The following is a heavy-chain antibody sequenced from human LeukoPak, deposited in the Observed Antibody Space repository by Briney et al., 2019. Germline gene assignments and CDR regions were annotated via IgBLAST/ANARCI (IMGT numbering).Heavy chain of an antibody. V-gene: IGHV1-69*02. Sequence: SVKVSCKASGGTFSSYTISWVRQAPGQGLEWMGRIIPILGITNYAQKFQGRVTITADKSTSTAYMELSSLRSQDTAVYYCARGRSPYYDFWSGYSYWGQGTLVTVSS. CDR3: ARGRSPYYDFWSGYSY. J-gene: IGHJ4*02. CDR2: IIPILGIT. D-gene: IGHD3-3*01. CDR1: GGTFSSYT.